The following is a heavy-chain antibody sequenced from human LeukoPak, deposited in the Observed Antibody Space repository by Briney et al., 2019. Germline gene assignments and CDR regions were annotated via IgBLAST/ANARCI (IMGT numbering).Heavy chain of an antibody. CDR3: ARDRAAGFDAFDI. Sequence: GGSLRLSCAASGFTVSSNYMSWVRQAPGKGLEWVSVIYSGGSTYYADSVKGRFTISRDNSKNTLYLQMNSLRAEDTAVYYCARDRAAGFDAFDIWGQGTMVTVSS. CDR2: IYSGGST. CDR1: GFTVSSNY. J-gene: IGHJ3*02. V-gene: IGHV3-53*01. D-gene: IGHD2-15*01.